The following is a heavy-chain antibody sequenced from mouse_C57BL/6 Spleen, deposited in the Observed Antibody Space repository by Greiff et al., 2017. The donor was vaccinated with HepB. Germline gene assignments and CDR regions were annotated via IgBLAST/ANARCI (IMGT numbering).Heavy chain of an antibody. CDR2: IYPGSGST. D-gene: IGHD3-2*02. J-gene: IGHJ3*01. Sequence: QVHVKQPGAELVKPGASVKMSCKASGYTFTSYWITWVKQRPGQGLEWIGDIYPGSGSTNYNEKFKSKATLTVDTSSSTAYMQLSSLTSEDSAVYYCARTAQATSLAYWGQGTLVTVSA. CDR1: GYTFTSYW. CDR3: ARTAQATSLAY. V-gene: IGHV1-55*01.